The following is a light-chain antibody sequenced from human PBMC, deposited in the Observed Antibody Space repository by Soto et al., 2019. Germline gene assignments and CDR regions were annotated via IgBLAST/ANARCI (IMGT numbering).Light chain of an antibody. Sequence: DIQMTPSPSTLSASVGDRVTITCRASQSINTWLAWYQLKPGRAPKLLIYKASTLESGVSSRFSGSGSGTEFTLTISSLQPDDFATYYCQQYQTYSQFGQGTRVEIK. CDR3: QQYQTYSQ. V-gene: IGKV1-5*03. CDR2: KAS. CDR1: QSINTW. J-gene: IGKJ1*01.